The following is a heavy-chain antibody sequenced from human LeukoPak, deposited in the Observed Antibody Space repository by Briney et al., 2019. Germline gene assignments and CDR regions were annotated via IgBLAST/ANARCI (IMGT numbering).Heavy chain of an antibody. CDR1: EFTFSNYA. V-gene: IGHV3-23*01. Sequence: GGSLRLSCAASEFTFSNYAMTWVRQAPGKGLRWVSTISGSGTATYYADSVKGRFTISRDNSKNTLYLQMNGLRAEDTAVYYCAKENNWNDGRVNFFDYWGQGTLVTVSS. CDR3: AKENNWNDGRVNFFDY. J-gene: IGHJ4*02. CDR2: ISGSGTAT. D-gene: IGHD1-20*01.